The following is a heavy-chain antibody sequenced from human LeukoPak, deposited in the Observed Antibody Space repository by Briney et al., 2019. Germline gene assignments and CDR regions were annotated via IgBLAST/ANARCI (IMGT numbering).Heavy chain of an antibody. D-gene: IGHD3-10*01. V-gene: IGHV3-48*02. J-gene: IGHJ4*02. CDR2: ISASSSTM. CDR1: GFTFSSYS. Sequence: PGGSLRLSCAASGFTFSSYSMNWVRQAPGMGLEWVSYISASSSTMYYADSVKGRFTISRDNAKNSPYLQMNSLRDEDTAVYYCARPHSGHLFDYWGQGTLVTVSS. CDR3: ARPHSGHLFDY.